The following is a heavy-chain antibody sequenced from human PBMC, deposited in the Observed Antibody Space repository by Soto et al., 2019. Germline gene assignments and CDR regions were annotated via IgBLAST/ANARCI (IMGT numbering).Heavy chain of an antibody. CDR1: GGSISSGDYY. CDR3: ASFRGYSSGYYRSYWYFDF. V-gene: IGHV4-30-4*01. Sequence: PXETLSVTVTVSGGSISSGDYYWSWIRQPPGKVLEWIGYIYYSGSTYYNPSLKSRVTISVDTSKNQFSLKLSSVTAADTAVYYCASFRGYSSGYYRSYWYFDFWGRGTLVTVSS. D-gene: IGHD3-22*01. CDR2: IYYSGST. J-gene: IGHJ2*01.